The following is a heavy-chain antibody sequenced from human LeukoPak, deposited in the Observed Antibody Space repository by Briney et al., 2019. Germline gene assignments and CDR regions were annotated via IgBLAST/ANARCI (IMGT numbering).Heavy chain of an antibody. CDR1: GGSISSGDYY. Sequence: SETLSLTCTVSGGSISSGDYYWSWIRQSQGKGLEWIGFVYYRGNTYYNPSLKSRVTISIETVKNQFSLRLSSVTAADTAVYYCARVAAHWFDRWGQGTLVTVSS. CDR3: ARVAAHWFDR. D-gene: IGHD6-25*01. J-gene: IGHJ5*02. CDR2: VYYRGNT. V-gene: IGHV4-30-4*01.